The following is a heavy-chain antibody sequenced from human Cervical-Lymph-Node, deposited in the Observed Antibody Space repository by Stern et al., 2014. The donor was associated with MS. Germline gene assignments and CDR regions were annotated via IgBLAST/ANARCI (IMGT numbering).Heavy chain of an antibody. CDR2: IDWNDKT. V-gene: IGHV2-70*04. Sequence: QVTLRESGPALVKPTQTLTLTCSFSGFSFITSGTRVSWIRQPPGRALEWLARIDWNDKTFYNSPQLTRLSISKDTSKNQVVLTMTNVDPVDTATYYCARMMGSGYRHYFDYWGQGIPVTVSS. CDR3: ARMMGSGYRHYFDY. CDR1: GFSFITSGTR. J-gene: IGHJ4*02. D-gene: IGHD3-3*01.